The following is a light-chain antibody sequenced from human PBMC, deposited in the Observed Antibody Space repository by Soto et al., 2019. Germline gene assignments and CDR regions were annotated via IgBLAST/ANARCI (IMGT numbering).Light chain of an antibody. Sequence: EIVLTQSPGTLSLSPGERATLSCRASQSVSSSYLAWYQQKPGQAPRLLIYGASSRATGIPDRFSGSGSGTDFTLTISRLEPEDFAVYYCQQYYSYPPFFGPGTKVDIK. CDR1: QSVSSSY. CDR2: GAS. V-gene: IGKV3-20*01. CDR3: QQYYSYPPF. J-gene: IGKJ3*01.